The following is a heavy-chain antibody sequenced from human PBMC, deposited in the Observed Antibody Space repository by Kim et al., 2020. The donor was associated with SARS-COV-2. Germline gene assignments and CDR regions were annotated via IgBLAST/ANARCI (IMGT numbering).Heavy chain of an antibody. Sequence: ASVKVSCKASGYTFTGYYMHWVRQAPGQGLEWMGWINPNSGGTNYAQKFQGRVTMTRDTSISTAYMELSRLRSDDTAVYYCARGGIWSGYYYGMDVWGQGTTVTVSS. CDR1: GYTFTGYY. J-gene: IGHJ6*02. D-gene: IGHD3-3*01. CDR2: INPNSGGT. V-gene: IGHV1-2*02. CDR3: ARGGIWSGYYYGMDV.